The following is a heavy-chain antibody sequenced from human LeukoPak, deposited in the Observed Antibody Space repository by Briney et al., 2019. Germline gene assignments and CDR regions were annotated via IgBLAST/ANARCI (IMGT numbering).Heavy chain of an antibody. CDR1: GYPISSSSYY. V-gene: IGHV4-39*01. CDR2: IYYSGST. D-gene: IGHD6-13*01. CDR3: ARLEGIAAAGHFDY. J-gene: IGHJ4*02. Sequence: SETLSLTCTVSGYPISSSSYYWGWIRQPPGKGLEWIGSIYYSGSTYYNPSLKSRVTISVDTSKNQFSLKLSSVTAADTAVYYCARLEGIAAAGHFDYWGQGTLVTVSS.